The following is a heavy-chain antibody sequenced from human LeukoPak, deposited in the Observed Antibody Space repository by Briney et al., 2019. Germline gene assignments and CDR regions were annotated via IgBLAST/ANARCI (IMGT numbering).Heavy chain of an antibody. Sequence: GGSLRLSCAASGFTFSSHWMSWVRQAPGKGLEWVSVIYSDGTTYYADSVKGRFTISRDNSKNTLYLQMNILRAEDTAVYYCARDLITVTGGGWGQGTLVTVSS. D-gene: IGHD4-17*01. CDR2: IYSDGTT. J-gene: IGHJ4*02. CDR1: GFTFSSHW. CDR3: ARDLITVTGGG. V-gene: IGHV3-66*01.